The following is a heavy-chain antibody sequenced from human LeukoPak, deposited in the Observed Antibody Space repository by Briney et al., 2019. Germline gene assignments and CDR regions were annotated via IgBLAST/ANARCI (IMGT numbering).Heavy chain of an antibody. CDR3: AKKGYYDGSGYYMYYFDH. CDR2: ISGSGGTA. V-gene: IGHV3-23*01. D-gene: IGHD3-22*01. Sequence: PGGSLRLSCVVSGFEFSEFSMNWVRQAPGKGLEWVSAISGSGGTAYYADSVKGRFTISRDNSKNTLYLQMNSLRAEDTAVYYCAKKGYYDGSGYYMYYFDHWGQGTLVTVSS. J-gene: IGHJ4*02. CDR1: GFEFSEFS.